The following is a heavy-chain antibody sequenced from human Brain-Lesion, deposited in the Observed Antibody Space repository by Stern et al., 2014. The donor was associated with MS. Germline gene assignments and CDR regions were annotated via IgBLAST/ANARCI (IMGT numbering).Heavy chain of an antibody. CDR2: IYYSGFT. J-gene: IGHJ4*02. D-gene: IGHD1-26*01. CDR1: GGSISSSTYY. V-gene: IGHV4-39*01. CDR3: ARHDSVPRPSQLYSARDRGPGYFDY. Sequence: VQLLESGPGLVKPSETLSLTCTVSGGSISSSTYYWAWIRQPPGKGLEWIGNIYYSGFTYYNPSLNSRVTISSDMSKNQFSLKLSSVTAADTAIYYCARHDSVPRPSQLYSARDRGPGYFDYWGQGTLVTVSS.